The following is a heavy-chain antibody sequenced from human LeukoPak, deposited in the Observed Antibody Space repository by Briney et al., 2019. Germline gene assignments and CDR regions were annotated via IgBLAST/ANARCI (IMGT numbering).Heavy chain of an antibody. J-gene: IGHJ4*02. CDR3: TRETGATDY. CDR2: IWYDGSQK. Sequence: GGSLRLSCAASGFTFSTYVMHWVRQAPGKGLEWVAVIWYDGSQKNYADSVKGRFTISRDNSKNMLYLQMNSLRAEDTGLYYCTRETGATDYWGQGTLVTVSS. CDR1: GFTFSTYV. D-gene: IGHD1-26*01. V-gene: IGHV3-33*01.